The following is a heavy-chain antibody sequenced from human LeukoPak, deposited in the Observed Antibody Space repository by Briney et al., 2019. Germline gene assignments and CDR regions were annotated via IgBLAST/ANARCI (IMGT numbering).Heavy chain of an antibody. J-gene: IGHJ2*01. CDR3: ARGLAGRASGAVYFDL. D-gene: IGHD3-16*01. Sequence: PSETLSLKCIVSGVSFSYLSWIRQPPGKGLEWIGIIYHHGRTEYNPSLKSGVSISIDTSKNQVSLRLNSVTPADTAVYYCARGLAGRASGAVYFDLWGRGALVTVSS. CDR1: GVSFSY. CDR2: IYHHGRT. V-gene: IGHV4-59*01.